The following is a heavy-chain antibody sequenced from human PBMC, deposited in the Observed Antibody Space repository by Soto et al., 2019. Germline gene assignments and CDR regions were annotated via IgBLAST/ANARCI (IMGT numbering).Heavy chain of an antibody. J-gene: IGHJ4*02. V-gene: IGHV4-30-4*01. D-gene: IGHD2-8*01. CDR2: IYNSGTT. CDR1: GGSLSSGDSY. CDR3: AAEDIVLMVYAFDY. Sequence: PSETLSLTCTVSGGSLSSGDSYWSWIRQPPGKGLEWIGYIYNSGTTSYNPSLKSRVTISADTSKNQFSLNLSSVTAADTDVYYCAAEDIVLMVYAFDYWGQGILVTV.